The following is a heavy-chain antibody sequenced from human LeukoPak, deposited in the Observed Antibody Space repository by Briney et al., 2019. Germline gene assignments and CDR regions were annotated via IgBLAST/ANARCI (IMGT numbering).Heavy chain of an antibody. D-gene: IGHD3-9*01. V-gene: IGHV3-23*01. CDR3: VKDHGWLLYS. CDR2: ISLDGATT. Sequence: GGSLRLSCATSGFTFSSYAMSWVRQAPGKGLEWVSGISLDGATTYYAGSVEGRFTISRDNSKNTLYLQMNSLRADDTAVYYCVKDHGWLLYSWGQGTLVTVSS. J-gene: IGHJ4*02. CDR1: GFTFSSYA.